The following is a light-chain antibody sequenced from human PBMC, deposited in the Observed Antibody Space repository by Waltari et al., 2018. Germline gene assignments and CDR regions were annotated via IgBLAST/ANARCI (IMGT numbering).Light chain of an antibody. CDR1: ENIAHY. V-gene: IGKV1-39*01. CDR3: QQTYTTPFT. CDR2: SAS. Sequence: DIRMTQSPSSLSASVGDRLTLTCRTSENIAHYLHWYQQKPGKLPKLLVSSASTLQRGVPPRFSGSGSGTEFTLTISGLQREDLATYYCQQTYTTPFTFGPGTKVDVK. J-gene: IGKJ3*01.